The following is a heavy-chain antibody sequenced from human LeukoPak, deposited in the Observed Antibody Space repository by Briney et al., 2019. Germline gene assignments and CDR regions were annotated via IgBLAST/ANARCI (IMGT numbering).Heavy chain of an antibody. J-gene: IGHJ4*02. CDR2: TYYGSKWSN. CDR3: TRGRNSAFDY. V-gene: IGHV6-1*01. Sequence: SQTLSLTCVISGDSVSSNGVAWNWVRQSPSRGLEWLGRTYYGSKWSNDYALSVKSRITINPDASKNQFSLQLNSVTPEDTAVYYCTRGRNSAFDYWGQGTLVTVSS. CDR1: GDSVSSNGVA. D-gene: IGHD1-14*01.